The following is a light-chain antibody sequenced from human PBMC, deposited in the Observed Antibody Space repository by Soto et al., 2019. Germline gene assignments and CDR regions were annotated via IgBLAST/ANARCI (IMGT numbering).Light chain of an antibody. V-gene: IGKV1-39*01. CDR3: QQSFSTPRT. Sequence: DIQMTQSPSSLSASIGDRVTITCRASQTISDFLNWYTHKPGKAPKLLIYAASSLQGGVPSRFSGSGSGTNFTLTISGLQPEEFATYFCQQSFSTPRTFGQGTKVEIK. CDR1: QTISDF. CDR2: AAS. J-gene: IGKJ1*01.